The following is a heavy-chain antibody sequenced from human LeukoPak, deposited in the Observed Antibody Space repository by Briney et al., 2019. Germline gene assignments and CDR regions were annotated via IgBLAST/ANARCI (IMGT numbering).Heavy chain of an antibody. CDR2: FYRDGGI. V-gene: IGHV3-66*01. J-gene: IGHJ4*02. CDR3: ARGLPSYDMGLDY. CDR1: GFTVTNNY. D-gene: IGHD3-9*01. Sequence: PGGSLRLSCAASGFTVTNNYMNWVRQAPGKGLEWVSVFYRDGGIYYADSVKGRFTISRDNSKNMVYLQMNSLRAEDTAVYYCARGLPSYDMGLDYWGQGTLVTVSS.